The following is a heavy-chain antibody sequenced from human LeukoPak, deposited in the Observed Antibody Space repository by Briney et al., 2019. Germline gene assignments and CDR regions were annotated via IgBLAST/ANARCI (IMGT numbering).Heavy chain of an antibody. D-gene: IGHD2-15*01. CDR3: ARDRRCSGGSCWYNWFDP. CDR1: GYTFTSYG. Sequence: AASVKVSCKASGYTFTSYGISWVRQAPGQGLEWMGWISAYNGNTNYAQKLQGRVTMTTGTSTSTAYMELRSLRSDDTAVYYCARDRRCSGGSCWYNWFDPWGQGTLVTVSS. V-gene: IGHV1-18*01. CDR2: ISAYNGNT. J-gene: IGHJ5*02.